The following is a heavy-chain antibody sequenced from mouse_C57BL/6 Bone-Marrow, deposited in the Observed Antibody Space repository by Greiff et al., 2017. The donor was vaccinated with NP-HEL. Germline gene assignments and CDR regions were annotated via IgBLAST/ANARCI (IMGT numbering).Heavy chain of an antibody. D-gene: IGHD1-1*01. CDR3: AREPHYYGPLFDY. V-gene: IGHV1-26*01. Sequence: EVQLQQSGPELVKPGASVKISCKASGYTFTDYYMNWVKQSHGKSLEWIGDINPNNGGTSYNQKFKGKATLTVDKSSSTAYMELRSLTSEDSAVYYRAREPHYYGPLFDYWGQGTTLTVSS. CDR2: INPNNGGT. CDR1: GYTFTDYY. J-gene: IGHJ2*01.